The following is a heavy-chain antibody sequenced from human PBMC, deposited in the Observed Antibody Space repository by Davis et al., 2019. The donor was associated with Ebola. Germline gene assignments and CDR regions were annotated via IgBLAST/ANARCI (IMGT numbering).Heavy chain of an antibody. J-gene: IGHJ4*02. CDR3: ARAGNYRFDY. V-gene: IGHV3-7*01. CDR2: IRQDGSEK. CDR1: GFTFSSYW. Sequence: GESLKISCAASGFTFSSYWMSWVRQSPGKGLEWVANIRQDGSEKYYVDSVKGRFTISRDNAKNSLYLQMNSLRAEDTSVYYCARAGNYRFDYWGQGTLVTVSS. D-gene: IGHD1-7*01.